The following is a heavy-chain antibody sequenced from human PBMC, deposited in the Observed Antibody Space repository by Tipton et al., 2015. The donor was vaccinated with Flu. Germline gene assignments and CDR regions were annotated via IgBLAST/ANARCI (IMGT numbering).Heavy chain of an antibody. V-gene: IGHV3-23*01. Sequence: SLRLSCAASGFTFSSYAMSWVRRAPGKGLEWVSTISGGGGTTYYADSVKGRFTIARDNSKNTLFLQMNSLRAEDTAVYYCAKDRSVTGYFDYWGQGTLVTVSS. CDR2: ISGGGGTT. D-gene: IGHD4-17*01. J-gene: IGHJ4*02. CDR1: GFTFSSYA. CDR3: AKDRSVTGYFDY.